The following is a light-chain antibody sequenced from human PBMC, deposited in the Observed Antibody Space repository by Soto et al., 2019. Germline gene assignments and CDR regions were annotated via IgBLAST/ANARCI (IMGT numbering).Light chain of an antibody. CDR2: EVS. Sequence: QSALTQLPSASGSPGQSVTISCTGTSSDVGGYNYVSWYQQHPGKAPKLMIYEVSKRPSGVPDRFSGSKSGNTASLTVSGLQAEDEADYYCSSYAGSNNFPVVFGGGTKLTVL. CDR3: SSYAGSNNFPVV. CDR1: SSDVGGYNY. V-gene: IGLV2-8*01. J-gene: IGLJ2*01.